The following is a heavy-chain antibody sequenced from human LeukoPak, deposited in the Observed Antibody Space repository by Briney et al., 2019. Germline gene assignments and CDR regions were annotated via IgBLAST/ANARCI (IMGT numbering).Heavy chain of an antibody. V-gene: IGHV3-15*01. J-gene: IGHJ4*02. CDR2: IKSKTDGGTT. Sequence: GGSLRLSCAASGFTFSNAWMSWGRQAPGEGLEWVCRIKSKTDGGTTDYAAPVKGRFTISRDDSKNTLYLQMNSLKTEDTAVYYCTTGGITTIVVVITGEYYFDYWGQGTLVTVSS. CDR1: GFTFSNAW. D-gene: IGHD3-22*01. CDR3: TTGGITTIVVVITGEYYFDY.